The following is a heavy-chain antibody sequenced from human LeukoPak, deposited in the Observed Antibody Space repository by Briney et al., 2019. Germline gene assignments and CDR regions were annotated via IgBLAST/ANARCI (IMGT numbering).Heavy chain of an antibody. Sequence: GASVKVSCKASGYTFTSYDINWVRQATGQGLEWMGWMNPNSGNTGYAQKFQGRVTMTRNTSISTAYMELSSLRSEDTAVYYCARGLVTMVRGPHGGVGYWGQGTLVTVSS. CDR3: ARGLVTMVRGPHGGVGY. CDR2: MNPNSGNT. J-gene: IGHJ4*02. D-gene: IGHD3-10*01. CDR1: GYTFTSYD. V-gene: IGHV1-8*01.